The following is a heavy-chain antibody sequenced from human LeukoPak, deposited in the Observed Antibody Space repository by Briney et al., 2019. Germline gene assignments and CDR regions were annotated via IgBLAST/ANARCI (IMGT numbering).Heavy chain of an antibody. Sequence: GGSLRLSCPAAGFTFSSYAMSWVRQAPGKRREWVSAISGRGSSTYYAASVKGRFTISRDNSKNTLYLQMNSLRAEDTAVYYCARLGGPRVYDIWGQGTMVTVSS. CDR3: ARLGGPRVYDI. V-gene: IGHV3-23*01. J-gene: IGHJ3*02. CDR1: GFTFSSYA. CDR2: ISGRGSST. D-gene: IGHD6-19*01.